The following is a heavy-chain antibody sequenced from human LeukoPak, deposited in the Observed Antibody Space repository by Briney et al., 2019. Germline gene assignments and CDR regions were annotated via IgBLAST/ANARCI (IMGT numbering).Heavy chain of an antibody. J-gene: IGHJ4*02. CDR2: IYTSEST. CDR1: GGSISSYY. CDR3: ARGAYYDRSGYSVDY. D-gene: IGHD3-22*01. Sequence: SQTLSLTCTVSGGSISSYYWSWIRQPAGKGLEWIGRIYTSESTNYNPSLKSRVTMSVDTSKNQFSLKLSSVTAADTAVYYCARGAYYDRSGYSVDYWGQGTLVTVSS. V-gene: IGHV4-4*07.